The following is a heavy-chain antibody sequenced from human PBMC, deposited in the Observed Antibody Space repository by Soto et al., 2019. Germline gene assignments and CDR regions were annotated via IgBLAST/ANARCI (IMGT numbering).Heavy chain of an antibody. CDR3: ARANYSSSGDYYYYYMDV. CDR2: INHSGST. CDR1: GGSISSSSYY. Sequence: SETLSLTCTVSGGSISSSSYYWGWIRQPPGKGLEWIGEINHSGSTNYNPSLKSRVTISVDTSKNQFSLKLSSVTAADTAVYYCARANYSSSGDYYYYYMDVWGKGTTVTVSS. D-gene: IGHD6-13*01. V-gene: IGHV4-39*07. J-gene: IGHJ6*03.